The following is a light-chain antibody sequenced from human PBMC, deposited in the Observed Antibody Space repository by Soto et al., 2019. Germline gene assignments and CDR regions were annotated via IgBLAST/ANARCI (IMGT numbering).Light chain of an antibody. Sequence: TKSAITLTESPGERVTLSCRASQHLISNLSWYQQRPGQAPRHLIYCTASRATGIPDRFSGSGSGTDFTLTIISLQSEDFVFYYYQQKEKCSWTFGQGTKVDIK. CDR3: QQKEKCSWT. CDR1: QHLISN. CDR2: CTA. J-gene: IGKJ1*01. V-gene: IGKV3D-15*01.